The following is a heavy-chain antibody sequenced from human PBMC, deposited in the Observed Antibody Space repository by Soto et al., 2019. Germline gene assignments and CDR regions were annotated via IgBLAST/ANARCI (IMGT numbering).Heavy chain of an antibody. J-gene: IGHJ4*02. V-gene: IGHV1-3*01. Sequence: ASVKVSCKASGYAFTSYAMHWVRQAPGQRLEWMGWINAGNGNTKYSQKFQGRVTITRDTSASTAYMELSSLRSEDTAVYYCARVDRDTAMVYFDYWGQGTLVTVSS. D-gene: IGHD5-18*01. CDR2: INAGNGNT. CDR3: ARVDRDTAMVYFDY. CDR1: GYAFTSYA.